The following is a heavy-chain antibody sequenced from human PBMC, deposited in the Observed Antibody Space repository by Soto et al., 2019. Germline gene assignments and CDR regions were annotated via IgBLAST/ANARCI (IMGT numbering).Heavy chain of an antibody. CDR3: ARVKLYDFWSGYIAYNWFDP. V-gene: IGHV1-18*01. J-gene: IGHJ5*02. Sequence: QVQLVQSGAEVKKPGASVKVSCKASGYTFTSYGISWVRQAPGQGLEWMGWISAYNGNTNYAQKLQGRVTMTTDTSTSTAYMELRSLRSDDTAVYYCARVKLYDFWSGYIAYNWFDPWGQGTLVTVSS. CDR1: GYTFTSYG. CDR2: ISAYNGNT. D-gene: IGHD3-3*01.